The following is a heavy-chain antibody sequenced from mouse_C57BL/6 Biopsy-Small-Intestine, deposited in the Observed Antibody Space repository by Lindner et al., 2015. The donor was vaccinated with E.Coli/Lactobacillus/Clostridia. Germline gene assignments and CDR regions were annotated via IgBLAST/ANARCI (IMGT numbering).Heavy chain of an antibody. J-gene: IGHJ4*01. V-gene: IGHV1-84*02. CDR1: GYTFTNYD. D-gene: IGHD1-1*02. CDR3: ARSAPAYGSTWYPPVVDC. CDR2: MNPNSGNA. Sequence: SVKVSCKASGYTFTNYDINWVRQTTGQGLEWMGWMNPNSGNAGYAQKFQGRVTMTRNTSISTAYMELSNLRSEDTAVYFCARSAPAYGSTWYPPVVDCWGQGTLVTVSS.